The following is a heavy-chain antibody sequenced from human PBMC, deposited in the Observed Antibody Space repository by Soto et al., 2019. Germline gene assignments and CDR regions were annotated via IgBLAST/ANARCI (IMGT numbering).Heavy chain of an antibody. CDR2: ISGSGGST. Sequence: KGLEWVSAISGSGGSTYYAASVQGRFTISRDNSKKTPYLQMNSLRAEDTSVYFFAAEEGIRDTVQVSAFLLNRSSDL. D-gene: IGHD2-15*01. J-gene: IGHJ2*01. CDR3: AAEEGIRDTVQVSAFLLNRSSDL. V-gene: IGHV3-23*01.